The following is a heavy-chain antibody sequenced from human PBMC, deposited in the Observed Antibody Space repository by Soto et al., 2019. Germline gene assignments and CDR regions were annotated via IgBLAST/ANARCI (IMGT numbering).Heavy chain of an antibody. CDR2: IGGSGHST. Sequence: EVQLLESGGGLVQPGGSLRLSCATSRFAFSSYAMSWVRQAPGKGLEWVSAIGGSGHSTFYADSVRGRFTISRDNSKNTLDLQMDSLRAEDTAFYYCAKGLSGSGAYNGFDPWGQGTLVTVSS. D-gene: IGHD3-10*01. J-gene: IGHJ5*02. CDR3: AKGLSGSGAYNGFDP. V-gene: IGHV3-23*01. CDR1: RFAFSSYA.